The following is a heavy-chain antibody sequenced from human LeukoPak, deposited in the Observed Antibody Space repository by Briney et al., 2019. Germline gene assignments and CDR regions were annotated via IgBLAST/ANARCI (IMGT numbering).Heavy chain of an antibody. CDR1: GFTFSDYY. V-gene: IGHV3-11*06. Sequence: GGSLRLSCAASGFTFSDYYMSWIRLAPGKGLEWASYISSSSSYTNYADSVKGRFTISRDNAKNSLYLQMNSLRAEDTAVYYCASELLLDDYYGMDVWGKGTTVTVSS. CDR2: ISSSSSYT. D-gene: IGHD2-15*01. J-gene: IGHJ6*04. CDR3: ASELLLDDYYGMDV.